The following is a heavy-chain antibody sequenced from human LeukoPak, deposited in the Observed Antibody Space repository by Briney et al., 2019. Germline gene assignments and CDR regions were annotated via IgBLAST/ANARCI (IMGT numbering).Heavy chain of an antibody. CDR2: ISSRSSYI. CDR3: ARPRGPADAFDI. CDR1: GFTFSSYS. V-gene: IGHV3-21*01. Sequence: GGSLRLSCAASGFTFSSYSMNWVRQAPGKGLEWVSSISSRSSYIYYADSVKGRFTISRDNAKNSLYLQMNSLRAEDTAVYYCARPRGPADAFDIWGQGTMVTVSS. J-gene: IGHJ3*02. D-gene: IGHD3-16*01.